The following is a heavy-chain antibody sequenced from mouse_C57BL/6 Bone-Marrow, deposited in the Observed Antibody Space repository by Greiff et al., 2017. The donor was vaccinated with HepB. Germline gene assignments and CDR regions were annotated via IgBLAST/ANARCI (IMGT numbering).Heavy chain of an antibody. CDR1: GYSFTGYY. CDR3: ARRSGRVGAMDY. D-gene: IGHD1-1*01. CDR2: IYPYNGVS. V-gene: IGHV1-31*01. Sequence: EVQLQQSGPELVKPGASVKLSCKASGYSFTGYYMHWVKQSLGHILDWIGYIYPYNGVSSYNQNFKGKATLTVDTSSNTAYMELRSLTSEDSAVYYCARRSGRVGAMDYWGQGTSVTVSS. J-gene: IGHJ4*01.